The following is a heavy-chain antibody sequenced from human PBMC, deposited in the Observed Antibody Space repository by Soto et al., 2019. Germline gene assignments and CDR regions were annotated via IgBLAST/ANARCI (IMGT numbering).Heavy chain of an antibody. D-gene: IGHD3-22*01. CDR3: ARHVSSDYYDRSGYPPGAFGI. V-gene: IGHV5-51*01. CDR2: IYPGDSDT. Sequence: GESLKISCKGSGYSFTSYWIGWVRQMPGKGLEWMGIIYPGDSDTRYSPSFQGQVTISADKSISTAYLQWSSLKASDTAMYYCARHVSSDYYDRSGYPPGAFGIWGQGTMVTVSS. CDR1: GYSFTSYW. J-gene: IGHJ3*02.